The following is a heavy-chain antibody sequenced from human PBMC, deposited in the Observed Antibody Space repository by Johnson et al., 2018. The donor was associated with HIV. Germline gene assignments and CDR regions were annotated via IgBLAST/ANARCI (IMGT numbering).Heavy chain of an antibody. D-gene: IGHD3-22*01. Sequence: VQLVESGGGLVQPGRSLRLSCTASGFTFGDYAMSWFRQAPGKGLEWVGFIRSKAYGGTTEYAASVKGRFTISRDDSKSIAYLQMNSLKTEDTAVDYCTRGWKHELPVYDRSGYGDAFDIWGQGTMVTVSS. J-gene: IGHJ3*02. V-gene: IGHV3-49*03. CDR3: TRGWKHELPVYDRSGYGDAFDI. CDR1: GFTFGDYA. CDR2: IRSKAYGGTT.